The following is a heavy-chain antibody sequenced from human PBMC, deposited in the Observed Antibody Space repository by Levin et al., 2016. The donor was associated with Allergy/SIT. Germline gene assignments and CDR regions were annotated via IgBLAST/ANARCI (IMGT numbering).Heavy chain of an antibody. V-gene: IGHV4-59*08. CDR3: ARHRYGVGYEF. CDR2: IFNSGRT. D-gene: IGHD3-22*01. CDR1: GGSISGFH. Sequence: SETLSLTCTVSGGSISGFHWSWIRQPPGKGLEWIGYIFNSGRTGYNSSLKSRVTISVDTSKNQFSLKVNSVTAVDTAVYYCARHRYGVGYEFWGQGTQVTVSS. J-gene: IGHJ4*02.